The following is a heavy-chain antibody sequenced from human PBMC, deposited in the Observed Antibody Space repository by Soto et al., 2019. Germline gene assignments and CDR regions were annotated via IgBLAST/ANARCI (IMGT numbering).Heavy chain of an antibody. D-gene: IGHD1-1*01. CDR3: ARHHEGTTGTTAYNWFDP. J-gene: IGHJ5*02. V-gene: IGHV4-59*08. CDR1: GGSISSYY. CDR2: IYYSGST. Sequence: QVQLQESGPGLVKPSETLSLTCTVSGGSISSYYWSWIRQPPGKGLEWIGYIYYSGSTNYNPSLKSRVTISVDTSKNQFSLKLSSVTAADTAVYYCARHHEGTTGTTAYNWFDPWGQGTLVTVSS.